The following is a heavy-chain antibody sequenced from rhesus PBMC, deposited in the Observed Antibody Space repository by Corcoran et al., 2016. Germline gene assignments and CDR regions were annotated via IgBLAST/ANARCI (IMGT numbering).Heavy chain of an antibody. CDR3: ARDPVYCSGIYCSNDAFDF. V-gene: IGHV4-173*01. CDR2: ISCSGGST. J-gene: IGHJ3*01. CDR1: GGSISSGYYY. Sequence: QVQLQESGPGLVKPSETLSLTCAVSGGSISSGYYYWSWIRQPPGKGLEWIGRISCSGGSTDYNPSPKSRVTISTDTSKNQFSLKLSSVTAADTAVDYWARDPVYCSGIYCSNDAFDFWGQGLRVTVSS. D-gene: IGHD2-27*01.